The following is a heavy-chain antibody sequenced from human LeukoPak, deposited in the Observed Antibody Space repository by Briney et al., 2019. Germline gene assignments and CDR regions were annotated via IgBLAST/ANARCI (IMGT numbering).Heavy chain of an antibody. CDR2: IKQDGSEK. V-gene: IGHV3-7*01. CDR3: ARDLHGDYVDDAFDI. J-gene: IGHJ3*02. CDR1: GITFSNVW. D-gene: IGHD4-17*01. Sequence: GGSLRLSCAASGITFSNVWMSWVRQAPGKGLEWVANIKQDGSEKYYVDSVKGRFTISRDNAKNSLYLQMNSLRAEDTAVYYCARDLHGDYVDDAFDIWGQGTMVTVSS.